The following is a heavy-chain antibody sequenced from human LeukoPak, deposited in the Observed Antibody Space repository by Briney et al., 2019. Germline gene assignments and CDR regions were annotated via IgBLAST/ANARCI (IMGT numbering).Heavy chain of an antibody. CDR2: IYSGGST. D-gene: IGHD2-15*01. V-gene: IGHV3-53*01. CDR1: GFTVSSNY. Sequence: PGGSLRLSCAASGFTVSSNYMSWVRQAPGQGLEWVSVIYSGGSTYYADSVKGRFTISRDNSKNTLYLQMNSLRAEDTAVYYCARDKPDCSGGSCYGSYGMDVWGQGTTVTVSS. J-gene: IGHJ6*02. CDR3: ARDKPDCSGGSCYGSYGMDV.